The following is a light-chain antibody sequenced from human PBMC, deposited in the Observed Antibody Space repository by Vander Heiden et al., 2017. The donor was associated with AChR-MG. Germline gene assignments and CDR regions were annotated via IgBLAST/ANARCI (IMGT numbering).Light chain of an antibody. CDR1: HSISYY. V-gene: IGKV1-39*01. CDR3: QQTYSFPLT. CDR2: AAS. Sequence: DIQMTQSPSSLSASVGDKITITCRASHSISYYLNWYQQKPGKAPKLLLHAASTLQSGVPSRFSGSGSGTDFTFSISSLQPEDFATYYCQQTYSFPLTFGGGTKVEIK. J-gene: IGKJ4*01.